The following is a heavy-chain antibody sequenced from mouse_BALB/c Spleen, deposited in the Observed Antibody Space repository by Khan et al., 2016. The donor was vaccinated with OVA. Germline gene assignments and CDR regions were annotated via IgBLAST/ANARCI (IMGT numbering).Heavy chain of an antibody. V-gene: IGHV1S136*01. CDR1: GYTFTSYV. J-gene: IGHJ3*01. CDR2: IYPFNDDT. Sequence: VQLKESGPEVVKPGASVKMSCKASGYTFTSYVIHWVKQKPGQGLEWIGYIYPFNDDTKFNEKFNGKATLTTDKSSTTAYMQLSSLTSEDSAVYCGAPVGTYYVWFVYWGQGTLVTVSA. CDR3: APVGTYYVWFVY. D-gene: IGHD1-1*01.